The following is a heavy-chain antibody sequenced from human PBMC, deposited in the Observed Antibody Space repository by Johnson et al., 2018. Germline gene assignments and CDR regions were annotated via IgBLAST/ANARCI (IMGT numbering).Heavy chain of an antibody. J-gene: IGHJ4*02. D-gene: IGHD4-17*01. CDR2: ISHDGGDE. CDR3: AKDLGGDYAY. CDR1: GFTVSSNY. V-gene: IGHV3-30*18. Sequence: QVQLVESGGGLVQPGGSLRLSCAASGFTVSSNYMSWVRQAPGKGLEWVAIISHDGGDEYYADSVKGRFTIFRDNSKDTLYLQMSSLKTEDTAVYYCAKDLGGDYAYWGQGMLVTVSS.